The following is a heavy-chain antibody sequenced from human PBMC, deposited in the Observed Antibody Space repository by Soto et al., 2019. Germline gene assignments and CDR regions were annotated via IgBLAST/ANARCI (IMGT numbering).Heavy chain of an antibody. D-gene: IGHD2-15*01. Sequence: GGSLRLSCAASGFTFSSYWMTWVRQAPGKGLEWVSRINSDGSSTCYADSVKGRFTISRDNAKNTLYLQMNSLRAEDTAVYYCARELDCSGGSCYLNDAFDIWGQGTMVTVSS. CDR3: ARELDCSGGSCYLNDAFDI. V-gene: IGHV3-74*01. CDR1: GFTFSSYW. J-gene: IGHJ3*02. CDR2: INSDGSST.